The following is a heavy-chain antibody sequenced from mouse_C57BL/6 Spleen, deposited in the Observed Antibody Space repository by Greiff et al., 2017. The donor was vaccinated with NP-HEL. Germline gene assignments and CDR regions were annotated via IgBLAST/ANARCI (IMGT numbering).Heavy chain of an antibody. CDR3: ARVDDGYYFDY. CDR2: IHPNSGST. D-gene: IGHD2-3*01. CDR1: GYTFTSYW. Sequence: QVQLKQPGAELVKPGASVKLSCKASGYTFTSYWMHWVKQRPGQGLEWIGMIHPNSGSTNYNEKFKSKATLTVDKSSSTAYMQLSSLTSEDSAVYYCARVDDGYYFDYWGQGTTLTVSS. V-gene: IGHV1-64*01. J-gene: IGHJ2*01.